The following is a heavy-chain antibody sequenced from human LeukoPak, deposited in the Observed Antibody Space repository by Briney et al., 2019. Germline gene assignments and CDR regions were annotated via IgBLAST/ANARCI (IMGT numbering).Heavy chain of an antibody. CDR3: ARGAVRTGYYLNS. D-gene: IGHD3/OR15-3a*01. CDR1: GGSFSGYY. Sequence: SETLSLTCAVYGGSFSGYYWSWTRQPPGKGLEWIGEINHSGSTNYNPSLKSRVTIPVDTSKNQFSLKLSSVTAADTAVYYCARGAVRTGYYLNSWGQGTLVTVSS. J-gene: IGHJ4*02. CDR2: INHSGST. V-gene: IGHV4-34*01.